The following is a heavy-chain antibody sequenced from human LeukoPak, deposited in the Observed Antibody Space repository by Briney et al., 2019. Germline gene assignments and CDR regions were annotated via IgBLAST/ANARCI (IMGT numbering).Heavy chain of an antibody. CDR3: ARVGARLGAFDI. Sequence: GGSLRISCAASGFTFSSYWMHWVRQAPGKGLVWVSRIKSDGSSTSYADSVKGRFTISRDNAKNTLYLQMNSLRAEGTAVYYCARVGARLGAFDIWGQGTMVTVSS. CDR2: IKSDGSST. D-gene: IGHD6-25*01. CDR1: GFTFSSYW. V-gene: IGHV3-74*01. J-gene: IGHJ3*02.